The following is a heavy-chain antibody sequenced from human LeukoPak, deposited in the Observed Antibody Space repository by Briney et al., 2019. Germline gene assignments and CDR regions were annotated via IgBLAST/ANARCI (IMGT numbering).Heavy chain of an antibody. CDR3: AKIAAAPPRT. V-gene: IGHV4-34*01. Sequence: PSETLSLTCAVYGGSFSGYYWSWIRQPPGKGPEWIGEINHSGSTNYNPSLKSRVTISVDTSKNQFSLKLSSVTAADTAVYYCAKIAAAPPRTWGQGTLVTVSS. CDR1: GGSFSGYY. CDR2: INHSGST. J-gene: IGHJ5*02. D-gene: IGHD6-13*01.